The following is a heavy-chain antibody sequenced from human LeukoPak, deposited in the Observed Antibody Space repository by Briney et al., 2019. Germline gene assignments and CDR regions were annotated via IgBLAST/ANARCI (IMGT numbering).Heavy chain of an antibody. Sequence: PGGSLRLSCAASGFTFSSYWMNWVRQPPGKGLEWVSSIFPSGGEIHYADSVRGRFTISRDNSKSTLSLQMNSLRAEDTAIYYCATYRQVLLPFESWGQGTLVTVSS. V-gene: IGHV3-23*01. J-gene: IGHJ4*02. D-gene: IGHD2-8*02. CDR3: ATYRQVLLPFES. CDR1: GFTFSSYW. CDR2: IFPSGGEI.